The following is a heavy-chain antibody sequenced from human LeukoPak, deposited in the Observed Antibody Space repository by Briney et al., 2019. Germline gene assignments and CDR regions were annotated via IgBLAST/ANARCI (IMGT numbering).Heavy chain of an antibody. Sequence: SETLSLTCTVSGDSISNSNYYWGWIRQPPGKGLEWIGATFYTGRTFYSPSLKSRVSISVDTSKNQFSLDLSSATAADTAVYYCARRRHNFDFYDVWGQGTRVTVSS. D-gene: IGHD3/OR15-3a*01. CDR3: ARRRHNFDFYDV. J-gene: IGHJ3*01. V-gene: IGHV4-39*01. CDR2: TFYTGRT. CDR1: GDSISNSNYY.